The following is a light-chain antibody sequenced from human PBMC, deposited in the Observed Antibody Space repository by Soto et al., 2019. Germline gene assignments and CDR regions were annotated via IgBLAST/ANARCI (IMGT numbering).Light chain of an antibody. Sequence: AIRMTQSPSSLSASTGDRVTITCRASQGISSYLAWYQQKPGKAPKLLIYAASTLQSGVPSRFSGSGSGTDFTLTISCLLSEDFATYYCQQYYSYPRATFGPGTKVDIK. CDR2: AAS. CDR1: QGISSY. CDR3: QQYYSYPRAT. V-gene: IGKV1-8*01. J-gene: IGKJ3*01.